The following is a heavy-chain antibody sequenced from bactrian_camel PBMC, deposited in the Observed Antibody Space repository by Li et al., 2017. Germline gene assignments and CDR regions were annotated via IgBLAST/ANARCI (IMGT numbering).Heavy chain of an antibody. CDR3: ARGPLTSSCPPPGTAADFRY. Sequence: VQLVESGGGSVQAGGPLRLSCTASRDPYCTYDMSWYRQAPGKERELIADINPDGSTTYSDSVKGRFTIAQDNAKNTVYLQMDSLKPEDTAMYYCARGPLTSSCPPPGTAADFRYWGQGTQVTVS. CDR2: INPDGST. V-gene: IGHV3S53*01. CDR1: RDPYCTYD. D-gene: IGHD8*01. J-gene: IGHJ6*01.